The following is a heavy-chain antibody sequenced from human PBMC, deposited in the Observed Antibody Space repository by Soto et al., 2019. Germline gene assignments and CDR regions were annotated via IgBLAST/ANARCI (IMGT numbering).Heavy chain of an antibody. Sequence: QVQLQESGPGLVKPSQTLSLTCTVSGGSISSGGYYWSWIRQHPGKCLEWIGYIYYSGSTYYNPSLTGRATISVDTSKNQFSLRLSSVAAADRAVYYCARVFMDMAMVTPVFDQRYYYYGMDGWGGGTTVTVSS. V-gene: IGHV4-31*03. CDR1: GGSISSGGYY. CDR3: ARVFMDMAMVTPVFDQRYYYYGMDG. J-gene: IGHJ6*04. D-gene: IGHD5-18*01. CDR2: IYYSGST.